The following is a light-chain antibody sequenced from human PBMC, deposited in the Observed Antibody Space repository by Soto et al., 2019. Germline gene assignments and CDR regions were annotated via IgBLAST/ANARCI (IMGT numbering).Light chain of an antibody. J-gene: IGKJ5*01. Sequence: DIQMPQSPSSLSASIGDTVTITCRASQDISNYLAWYQQTPGKVPKLLIYTASTLQSGVPSRFSGSGSGTDFTLTISSLQPEDVATYYCQKYNSALPFGQGTRLEI. CDR2: TAS. V-gene: IGKV1-27*01. CDR1: QDISNY. CDR3: QKYNSALP.